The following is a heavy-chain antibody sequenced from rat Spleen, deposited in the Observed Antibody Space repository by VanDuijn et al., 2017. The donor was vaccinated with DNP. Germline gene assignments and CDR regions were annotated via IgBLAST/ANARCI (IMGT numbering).Heavy chain of an antibody. J-gene: IGHJ2*01. CDR2: ISYDGSST. D-gene: IGHD4-2*01. V-gene: IGHV5-29*01. CDR1: GFTFSDYY. Sequence: EVQLVESDGGLVQPGRSLKLSCAASGFTFSDYYMAWVRQAPTKGLEWVATISYDGSSTYYRDSVKGRFTISRDNAKSTLYLQMDSLRSEDTATYYCARRGKLDYYFDYWGQGVMVTVSS. CDR3: ARRGKLDYYFDY.